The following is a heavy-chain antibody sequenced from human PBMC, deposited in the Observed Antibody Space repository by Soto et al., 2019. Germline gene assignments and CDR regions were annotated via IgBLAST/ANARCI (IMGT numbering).Heavy chain of an antibody. CDR3: ARAKNYGSGSYYGYNWFDP. J-gene: IGHJ5*02. V-gene: IGHV4-31*03. D-gene: IGHD3-10*01. CDR2: IYYSGST. CDR1: GGSISSGGYY. Sequence: SETLSLTCTVSGGSISSGGYYWSWIRQHPGKGLEWIGYIYYSGSTYYNPSLKSRVTISVDTSKNQFSLKLSSVTAADTAVYYCARAKNYGSGSYYGYNWFDPWGQGTLVTVSS.